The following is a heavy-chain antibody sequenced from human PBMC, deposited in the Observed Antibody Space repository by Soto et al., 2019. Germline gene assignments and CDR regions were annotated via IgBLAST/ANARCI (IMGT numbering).Heavy chain of an antibody. CDR3: ARADDSSRYL. Sequence: QVQLQESGPGLVKPSGTLSLTCAVSGGSISSSTWWSWIRQSPGKGLEWIGEIYDGGTTNYNTSLKSRVTLSIDKSKNQFSLTVTSLTAADTAVYYCARADDSSRYLWGQGSLVTVSS. J-gene: IGHJ5*02. D-gene: IGHD6-13*01. CDR2: IYDGGTT. V-gene: IGHV4-4*02. CDR1: GGSISSSTW.